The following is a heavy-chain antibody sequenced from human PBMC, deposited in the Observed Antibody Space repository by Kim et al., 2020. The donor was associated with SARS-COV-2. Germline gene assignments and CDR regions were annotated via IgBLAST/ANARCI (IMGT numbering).Heavy chain of an antibody. D-gene: IGHD6-19*01. Sequence: SETLSLTCTVSGGSISSYYWSWIRQSAGKGLEWIGRIYTSGSTNYNPSLKSRVTMSVDTSKNQFSLKLSSVTAADTAVYYCARSHFPYSSGWRNWFDPWGQGTLVTVSS. J-gene: IGHJ5*02. CDR3: ARSHFPYSSGWRNWFDP. CDR2: IYTSGST. CDR1: GGSISSYY. V-gene: IGHV4-4*07.